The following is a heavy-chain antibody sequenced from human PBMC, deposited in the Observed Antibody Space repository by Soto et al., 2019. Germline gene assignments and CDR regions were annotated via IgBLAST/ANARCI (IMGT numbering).Heavy chain of an antibody. CDR3: ARGLDYYGSSGMEDAFDI. V-gene: IGHV1-18*01. J-gene: IGHJ3*02. D-gene: IGHD3-22*01. CDR1: GYTFTSYG. Sequence: QVQLVQSGAEVKKPGASVKVSCKAPGYTFTSYGISWVRQAPGQGLEWMGWISAYNGNTNYAQKLQGRVTMTTDTSTSTGDRELRRLRSDDTAVYYCARGLDYYGSSGMEDAFDIWGQGTTVTVSS. CDR2: ISAYNGNT.